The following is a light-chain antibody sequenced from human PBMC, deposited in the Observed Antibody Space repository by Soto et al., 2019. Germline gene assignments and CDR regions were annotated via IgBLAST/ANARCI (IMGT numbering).Light chain of an antibody. Sequence: DIVLTQSPGTLSLSPGERATLSCRASQSVSSNYLAWYQQKPGQAPRLLIYGASNRATGIPDRFSGRGSGTDFTLTISRLEPEDFAVYYCQQYGSSGTFGQGTKVDIK. CDR2: GAS. V-gene: IGKV3-20*01. CDR1: QSVSSNY. CDR3: QQYGSSGT. J-gene: IGKJ1*01.